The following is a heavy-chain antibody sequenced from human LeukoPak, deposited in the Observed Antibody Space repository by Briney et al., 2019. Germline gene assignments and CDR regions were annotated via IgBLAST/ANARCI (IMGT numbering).Heavy chain of an antibody. CDR2: IYHSGST. CDR3: ARGHSPVTTKVSYFQH. D-gene: IGHD4-17*01. J-gene: IGHJ1*01. Sequence: SGTLSLTCAVSGGSISSSNWWSWVRQPPGKGLEWIGQIYHSGSTNYNPSLKSRVTISVDKSKNQFSLKLRSVTAADTAVYYCARGHSPVTTKVSYFQHWGQGTLVTVSS. CDR1: GGSISSSNW. V-gene: IGHV4-4*02.